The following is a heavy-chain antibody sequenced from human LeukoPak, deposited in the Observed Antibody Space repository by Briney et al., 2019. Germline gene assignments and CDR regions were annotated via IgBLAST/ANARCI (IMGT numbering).Heavy chain of an antibody. J-gene: IGHJ4*02. D-gene: IGHD2-15*01. CDR2: ISGSGGSA. CDR1: GFTFSTCA. V-gene: IGHV3-23*01. Sequence: GGSLRLSCAASGFTFSTCAMNWARQAPGKGLEWVSGISGSGGSAYYADSVKGRFTLSRDNSKNMLYLQMNSLRVEDTAVYYCAKDHGLLQPWVSMIDYWGQGILVIVSS. CDR3: AKDHGLLQPWVSMIDY.